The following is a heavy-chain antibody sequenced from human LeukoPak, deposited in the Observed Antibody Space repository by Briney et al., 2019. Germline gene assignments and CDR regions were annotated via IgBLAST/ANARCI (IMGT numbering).Heavy chain of an antibody. D-gene: IGHD2-2*01. V-gene: IGHV1-2*02. CDR3: ARLVRGSTSLIYGMDV. J-gene: IGHJ6*02. Sequence: GASVKVSCKASGYTFTGYYMHWVRQAPGQGLEWMGWINPNSGGTNYAQKFQGRVTMTRDTSISTAYMELSRLRSDDTAVYYCARLVRGSTSLIYGMDVWGQGTTVTVSS. CDR1: GYTFTGYY. CDR2: INPNSGGT.